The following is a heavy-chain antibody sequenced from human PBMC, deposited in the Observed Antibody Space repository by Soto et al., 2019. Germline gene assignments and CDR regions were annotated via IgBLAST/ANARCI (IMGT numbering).Heavy chain of an antibody. V-gene: IGHV2-5*02. D-gene: IGHD6-19*01. CDR3: AHNRVAGTESYYYYYMDV. CDR1: GFSLSTSGVG. CDR2: IYWDDDK. Sequence: KESGPTLVKPTQTLTLTCTFSGFSLSTSGVGVGWIRQPPGKALEWLALIYWDDDKRYSPSLKSRLTITKDTSKNQVVLTMTNMDPVDTATYYCAHNRVAGTESYYYYYMDVWGKGTTVTVSS. J-gene: IGHJ6*03.